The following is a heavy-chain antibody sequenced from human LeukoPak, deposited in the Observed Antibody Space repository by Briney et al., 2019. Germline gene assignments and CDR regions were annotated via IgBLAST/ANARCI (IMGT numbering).Heavy chain of an antibody. CDR2: IYSGGST. Sequence: GRSLRLSCAASGFTVSSNYMSWVRQAPGKGLEWVSVIYSGGSTYYADSVKGRFTISRDNSKNTLYLQMNSLRAEDTAVYYCARAKGAREYAFDIWGQGTMVTVSS. V-gene: IGHV3-66*01. J-gene: IGHJ3*02. CDR3: ARAKGAREYAFDI. CDR1: GFTVSSNY. D-gene: IGHD1-26*01.